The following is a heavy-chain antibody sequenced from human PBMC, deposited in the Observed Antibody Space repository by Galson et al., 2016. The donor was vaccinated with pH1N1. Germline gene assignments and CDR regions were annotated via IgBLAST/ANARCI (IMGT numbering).Heavy chain of an antibody. CDR3: ATGPSPDY. CDR1: ASSFTSYW. J-gene: IGHJ4*02. V-gene: IGHV5-10-1*01. CDR2: INPRDSYT. Sequence: QSGAEVTEPGESLTISCKGSASSFTSYWISWVRQMPRKGLEWMGRINPRDSYTDYSPSFQGHVTIPTDESISTAYLKWSTLKASDTAIYYCATGPSPDYWGQGTLVIVSS.